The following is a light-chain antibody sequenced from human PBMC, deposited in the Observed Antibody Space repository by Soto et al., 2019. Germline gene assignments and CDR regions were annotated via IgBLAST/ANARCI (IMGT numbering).Light chain of an antibody. J-gene: IGKJ3*01. CDR2: WAS. V-gene: IGKV4-1*01. Sequence: DIAMTQSPDSLAVSLGERATINCKSSQSVLYSSNEKNYLAWYQQKPGQPPKLLINWASARESGVPDRFSGSGSGTDFTLTISSLQAEDVAVYYCQQYYGTPFTFGPGTKVDIK. CDR3: QQYYGTPFT. CDR1: QSVLYSSNEKNY.